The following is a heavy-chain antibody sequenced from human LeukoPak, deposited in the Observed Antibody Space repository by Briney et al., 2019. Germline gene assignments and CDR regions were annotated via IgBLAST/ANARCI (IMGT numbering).Heavy chain of an antibody. CDR1: GFTVSSNY. V-gene: IGHV3-66*01. D-gene: IGHD3-3*01. CDR3: ASATYYDFWSGYYPFDY. CDR2: LYSGGTT. Sequence: QTGGSLRLSCAASGFTVSSNYMSWVRQAPGKGLEWVSILYSGGTTYYADSVKGRFTISRDNSKNTLYLQMNSLRAEDAAVYYCASATYYDFWSGYYPFDYWGQGTLVTVSS. J-gene: IGHJ4*02.